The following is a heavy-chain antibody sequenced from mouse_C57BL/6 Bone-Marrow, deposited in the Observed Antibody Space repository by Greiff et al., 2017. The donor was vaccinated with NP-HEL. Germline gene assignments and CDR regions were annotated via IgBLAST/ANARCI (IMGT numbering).Heavy chain of an antibody. Sequence: VHVKQSGPVLVKPGPSVKISCKASGFTFTDYYMHWVKQSHGKSLEWIGLVYPYNGGTSYNQKFKGKATLTVDTSSSTAYMELNSLTSEDSAVYYCAPSTMVTTREYYYAMDYWGQGTSVTVSS. CDR3: APSTMVTTREYYYAMDY. CDR1: GFTFTDYY. D-gene: IGHD2-2*01. V-gene: IGHV1-36*01. CDR2: VYPYNGGT. J-gene: IGHJ4*01.